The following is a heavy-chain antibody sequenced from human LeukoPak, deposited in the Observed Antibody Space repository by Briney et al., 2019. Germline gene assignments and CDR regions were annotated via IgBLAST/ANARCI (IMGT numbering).Heavy chain of an antibody. CDR2: INHSGST. V-gene: IGHV4-34*01. CDR3: ARARLGYCSGGSCYSGLDY. J-gene: IGHJ4*02. D-gene: IGHD2-15*01. CDR1: GGSFSGYY. Sequence: PSETLSLTCAVYGGSFSGYYWSWIRQPPGKGLEWIGEINHSGSTNYNPSLKSRVTISVDTSKNQFSLKLSSVTAADTAVYYCARARLGYCSGGSCYSGLDYWGQGTLVTVSA.